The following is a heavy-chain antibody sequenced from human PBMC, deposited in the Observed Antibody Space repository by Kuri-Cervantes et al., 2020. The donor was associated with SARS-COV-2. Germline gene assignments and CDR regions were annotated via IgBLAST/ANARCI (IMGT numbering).Heavy chain of an antibody. J-gene: IGHJ4*02. CDR2: ISSDGENK. D-gene: IGHD2-21*01. V-gene: IGHV3-30*18. CDR1: GFNFSTTD. CDR3: AKDRAGVHDF. Sequence: GESLKISCVASGFNFSTTDMHWVRQAPGQGLEWVTFISSDGENKKCMASGKGRFTISRDNSQNTLYLQMKSLRDEDTAIYYCAKDRAGVHDFWGQGTLVTVSS.